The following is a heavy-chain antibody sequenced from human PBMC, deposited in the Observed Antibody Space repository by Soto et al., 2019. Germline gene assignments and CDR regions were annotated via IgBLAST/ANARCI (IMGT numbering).Heavy chain of an antibody. CDR1: GFTFTNYA. J-gene: IGHJ4*02. CDR3: ARGHPFAY. Sequence: EVQLLESGGGLVQPGGSLRLSCAASGFTFTNYAMTWVRQAPGKGLEWVSSVSGGGDNTHYADSVKGRFTISRDNYKNTLYLQMNNLRVEETAVYYSARGHPFAYWGQGALVTVSS. V-gene: IGHV3-23*01. CDR2: VSGGGDNT.